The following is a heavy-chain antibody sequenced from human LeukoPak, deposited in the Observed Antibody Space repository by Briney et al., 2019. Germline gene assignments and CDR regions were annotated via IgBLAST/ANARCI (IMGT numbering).Heavy chain of an antibody. J-gene: IGHJ6*03. CDR3: AKDNSTSSEAWYYMDV. V-gene: IGHV3-30*02. D-gene: IGHD2-2*01. CDR2: IRYDGSNK. CDR1: GFTFSSYG. Sequence: GGSLRLSCAASGFTFSSYGMHWVRQAPGKGLEWVAFIRYDGSNKYYADSVKGRFTISRDNSKNTLYLQMNSLRAEDTAVYYCAKDNSTSSEAWYYMDVWGKGTTVTVSS.